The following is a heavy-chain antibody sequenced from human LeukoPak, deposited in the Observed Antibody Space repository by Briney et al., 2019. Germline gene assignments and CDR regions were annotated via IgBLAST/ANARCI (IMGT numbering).Heavy chain of an antibody. CDR3: ASLYCSSTSCYNYYYHYMDV. CDR2: IIPIFGTA. D-gene: IGHD2-2*02. J-gene: IGHJ6*03. Sequence: GASVKVSCKASGGTFSSYAISWVRQAPGQGLEWMGGIIPIFGTAHYAQKFQGRVTVTTDESTSTAYMELSSLRSEDTAVYYCASLYCSSTSCYNYYYHYMDVWGKGTTVTVSS. V-gene: IGHV1-69*05. CDR1: GGTFSSYA.